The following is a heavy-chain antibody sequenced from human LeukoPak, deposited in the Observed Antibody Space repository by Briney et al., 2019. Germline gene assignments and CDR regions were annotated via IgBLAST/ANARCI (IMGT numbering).Heavy chain of an antibody. J-gene: IGHJ4*02. CDR2: IRYDGSEK. Sequence: GGSLRLSCAASGFTFRDYGMHWVRQAPGKGLEWVAFIRYDGSEKYYADSVKGRFTISRDNSKNTLYLQMNSLRAEDTAVYYCAKEHDSSGYYYSDYWGQGTLVTVSS. CDR3: AKEHDSSGYYYSDY. D-gene: IGHD3-22*01. V-gene: IGHV3-30*02. CDR1: GFTFRDYG.